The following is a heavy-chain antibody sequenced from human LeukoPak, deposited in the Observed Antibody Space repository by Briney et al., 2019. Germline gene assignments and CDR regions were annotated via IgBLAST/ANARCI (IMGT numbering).Heavy chain of an antibody. CDR2: IYYSGST. V-gene: IGHV4-59*08. CDR1: GGSISSYY. CDR3: ARGPPADCSGGSCYRFDP. J-gene: IGHJ5*02. Sequence: SETLSLTCTVSGGSISSYYWSWIRQPPGKGLEWIGYIYYSGSTNYNPSLKSRVTISVDTSKNQFSLKLSSVTAADTAVYYCARGPPADCSGGSCYRFDPWGQGTLVTVSS. D-gene: IGHD2-15*01.